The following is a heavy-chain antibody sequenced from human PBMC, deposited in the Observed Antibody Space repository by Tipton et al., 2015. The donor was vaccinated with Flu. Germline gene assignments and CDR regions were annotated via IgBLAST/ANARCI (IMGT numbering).Heavy chain of an antibody. CDR1: GYSISRGYC. J-gene: IGHJ4*02. D-gene: IGHD2/OR15-2a*01. CDR2: IYHNGDI. CDR3: ARAEIGDFDY. Sequence: TLSLTCAVSGYSISRGYCWGWIRQPPGKGLEWIGSIYHNGDIHFNPSLKSRVSISVDTSNNRFSLNLTSVTAADTAVYYCARAEIGDFDYWGQGTLVTVSS. V-gene: IGHV4-38-2*01.